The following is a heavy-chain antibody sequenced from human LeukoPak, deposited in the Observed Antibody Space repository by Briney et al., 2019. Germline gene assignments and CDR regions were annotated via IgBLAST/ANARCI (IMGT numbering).Heavy chain of an antibody. Sequence: PGGSLRLSCAASGFTFSSYGMHWVRQAPGEGLEWVAFIRYDGSNKYYADSVKGRFTISRDNSKNTLYLQMNSLRAEDTAVYYCAKDLGTFWSGYTNARSLGEGVLDYWGQGTLVTVSS. CDR3: AKDLGTFWSGYTNARSLGEGVLDY. CDR1: GFTFSSYG. D-gene: IGHD3-3*01. V-gene: IGHV3-30*02. CDR2: IRYDGSNK. J-gene: IGHJ4*02.